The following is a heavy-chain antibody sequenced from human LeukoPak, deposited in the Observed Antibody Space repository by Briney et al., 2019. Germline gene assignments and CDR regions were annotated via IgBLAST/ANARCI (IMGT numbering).Heavy chain of an antibody. J-gene: IGHJ4*02. Sequence: GGSLRLSCAASGFTFSSYSMNWVRQAPGKGLEWVSSISSSSSYIYYADSVKGRFTISRDNAKNSLYLQMYSLRAEDTAVYYCAREDEQWLHFDYWGQGTLVTVSS. CDR3: AREDEQWLHFDY. V-gene: IGHV3-21*01. CDR2: ISSSSSYI. CDR1: GFTFSSYS. D-gene: IGHD6-19*01.